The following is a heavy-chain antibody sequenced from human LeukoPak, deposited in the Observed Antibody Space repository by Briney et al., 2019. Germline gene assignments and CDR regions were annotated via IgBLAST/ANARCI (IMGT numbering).Heavy chain of an antibody. CDR3: SSDDAFDI. D-gene: IGHD3-10*01. CDR2: INHSGST. V-gene: IGHV4-34*08. CDR1: GFTFTSYG. J-gene: IGHJ3*02. Sequence: GSLRLSCAASGFTFTSYGMSWVRQAPGKGLEWIGEINHSGSTNYNPSLKSRVTISVDTSKNQFSLKLSSVTAADTAVYYCSSDDAFDIWGQGTMVTVSS.